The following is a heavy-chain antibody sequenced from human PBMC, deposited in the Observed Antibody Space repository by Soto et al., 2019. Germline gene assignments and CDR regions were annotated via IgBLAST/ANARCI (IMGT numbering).Heavy chain of an antibody. Sequence: SETLSLTCAVYGGSFSGYYWSWIRQPPGKGLEWIGEINHSGSTNYNPSLKSRVTISVDTSKNQFSLKLSSVTAADTAVYYCARHSRYYDILTGYYPSPYYMDVWGKGTTVTVSS. D-gene: IGHD3-9*01. V-gene: IGHV4-34*01. CDR1: GGSFSGYY. CDR2: INHSGST. CDR3: ARHSRYYDILTGYYPSPYYMDV. J-gene: IGHJ6*03.